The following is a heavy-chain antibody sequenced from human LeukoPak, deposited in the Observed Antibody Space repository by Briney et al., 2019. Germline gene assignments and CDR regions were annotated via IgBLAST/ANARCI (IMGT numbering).Heavy chain of an antibody. D-gene: IGHD4-17*01. CDR3: ATTNYGDYPFDY. CDR1: GFTVRTNH. CDR2: IYTGGST. J-gene: IGHJ4*02. Sequence: GGSLRLSCAASGFTVRTNHMSWVRQAPGKGLEWVSVIYTGGSTDYADSVKGRFTISRDTSKKTLYLQMNNLRAEDTAVYYCATTNYGDYPFDYWGQGTLVTVSS. V-gene: IGHV3-53*01.